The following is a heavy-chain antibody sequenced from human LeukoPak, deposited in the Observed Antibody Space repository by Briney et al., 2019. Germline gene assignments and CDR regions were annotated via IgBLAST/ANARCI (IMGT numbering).Heavy chain of an antibody. Sequence: SETLSLTCAVSGGSISSGGYSWSWIRQPPGKGLEWIGYIYHSGSTYYNPSLKSRVTISVDRSKNQFSLKLSSVTAADTAVYYCARVRSYSSSWYYFDYWGQGTLVTVSS. CDR2: IYHSGST. D-gene: IGHD6-13*01. CDR3: ARVRSYSSSWYYFDY. V-gene: IGHV4-30-2*01. CDR1: GGSISSGGYS. J-gene: IGHJ4*02.